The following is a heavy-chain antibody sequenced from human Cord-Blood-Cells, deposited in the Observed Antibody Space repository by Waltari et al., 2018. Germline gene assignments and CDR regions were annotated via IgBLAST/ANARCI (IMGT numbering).Heavy chain of an antibody. J-gene: IGHJ5*02. CDR1: GFTFSSYA. Sequence: EVQLVESGGGLVQPGGSLRLSCAASGFTFSSYAMGWVRQAPGKGLEWVSAISGSGGSTYYGDSVKGRFTLSRDNSKNTLYLQMNRLRAEDTAVYYRAKDLTGDWFDPWGQGTLVTVSS. CDR3: AKDLTGDWFDP. V-gene: IGHV3-23*04. CDR2: ISGSGGST. D-gene: IGHD7-27*01.